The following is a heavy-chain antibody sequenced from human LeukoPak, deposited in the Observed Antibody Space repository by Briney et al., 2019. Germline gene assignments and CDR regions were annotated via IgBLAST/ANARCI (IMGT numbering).Heavy chain of an antibody. Sequence: SETLSLTCAVSGGSISSGGYSWSWIRQPPGKGLEWIGYIYHSGSTYYNPSLKSRVTISVDRSKNQFSLKLSSVTAADTAVYYCARSSGYYYGYAFGIWGQGTMVTVSS. CDR2: IYHSGST. J-gene: IGHJ3*02. V-gene: IGHV4-30-2*01. CDR3: ARSSGYYYGYAFGI. CDR1: GGSISSGGYS. D-gene: IGHD3-22*01.